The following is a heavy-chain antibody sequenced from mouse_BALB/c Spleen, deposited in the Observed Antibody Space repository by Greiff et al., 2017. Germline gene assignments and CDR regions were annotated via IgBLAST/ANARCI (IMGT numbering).Heavy chain of an antibody. J-gene: IGHJ2*01. D-gene: IGHD2-1*01. CDR3: ARLNGNYNFDY. CDR2: INPSTGYT. Sequence: QVQLQQSGAELAKPGASVKMSCKASGYTFTSYWMHWVKQRPGQGLEWIGYINPSTGYTEYNQKFKDKATLTADKSSSTAYMQLSSLTSEDSAVYYCARLNGNYNFDYWGQGNTLTVSS. CDR1: GYTFTSYW. V-gene: IGHV1-7*01.